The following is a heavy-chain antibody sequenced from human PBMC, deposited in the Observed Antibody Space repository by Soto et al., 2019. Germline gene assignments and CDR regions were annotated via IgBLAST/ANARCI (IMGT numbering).Heavy chain of an antibody. Sequence: GGSLRLSCAASGFTFSSYAMSWVRQAPGKGLEWVSAISGSGGSTYYADSVKGRFTISRDNSKNTLYLQMNSLRAEDTAIYYCAKTPSSVPSRKPPTWSGYKRWFDPWGQGTLVTVSS. CDR1: GFTFSSYA. D-gene: IGHD3-3*01. CDR3: AKTPSSVPSRKPPTWSGYKRWFDP. CDR2: ISGSGGST. J-gene: IGHJ5*02. V-gene: IGHV3-23*01.